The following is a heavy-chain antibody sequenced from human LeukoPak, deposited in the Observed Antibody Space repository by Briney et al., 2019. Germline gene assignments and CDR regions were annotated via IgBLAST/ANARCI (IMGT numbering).Heavy chain of an antibody. V-gene: IGHV1-69*05. D-gene: IGHD1-26*01. CDR3: AKDDGSATMGFDS. J-gene: IGHJ5*01. CDR1: GGTFSSYA. Sequence: ASVKVSCKASGGTFSSYAFSWVRQAPGQGLEWMGGFIPIFGTTNYAEQFQGRVTITTDESTSTAYLDLSSLRSEDTAVYYCAKDDGSATMGFDSWGQGTLVSVSS. CDR2: FIPIFGTT.